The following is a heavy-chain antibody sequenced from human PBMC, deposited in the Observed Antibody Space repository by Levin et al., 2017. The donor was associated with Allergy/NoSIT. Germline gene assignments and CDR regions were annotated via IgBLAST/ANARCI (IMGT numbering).Heavy chain of an antibody. CDR2: INPNSGGT. Sequence: GGSLRLSCKASEYTFTGYYMHWVRQAPGQGLEWMGWINPNSGGTDYAQKFQGRVSMTRDTSINTAYMELSRLRSDDTAIYYCAREWGDGSGSHSAWFDPWGQGTLVTVSS. V-gene: IGHV1-2*02. CDR1: EYTFTGYY. J-gene: IGHJ5*02. D-gene: IGHD3-10*01. CDR3: AREWGDGSGSHSAWFDP.